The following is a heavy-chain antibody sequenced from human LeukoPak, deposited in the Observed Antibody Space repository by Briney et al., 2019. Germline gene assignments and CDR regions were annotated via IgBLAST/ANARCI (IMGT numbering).Heavy chain of an antibody. V-gene: IGHV3-66*01. D-gene: IGHD6-13*01. CDR3: ARDHRKAAAGTIYYYGMDV. CDR1: GFTVSSNY. J-gene: IGHJ6*02. CDR2: IYSGGST. Sequence: GGSLRLSCAASGFTVSSNYMSWVRQAPGKRLEWVSVIYSGGSTYYADSVKGRFTISRDNSKNTLYLQMNSLRAEDTAVYYCARDHRKAAAGTIYYYGMDVWGQGTTVAVSS.